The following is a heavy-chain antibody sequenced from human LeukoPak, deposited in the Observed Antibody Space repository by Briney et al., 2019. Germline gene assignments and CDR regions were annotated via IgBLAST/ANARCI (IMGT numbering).Heavy chain of an antibody. D-gene: IGHD6-19*01. CDR1: GFTVSSNY. CDR3: ARDLVAVAPLVF. CDR2: IYGGVST. Sequence: EGSLRLSCAASGFTVSSNYMSWVRQAPGKGLEWVSVIYGGVSTYYADSVKGRFTISRDNSKNTLYLQMNSLRAEDTAVYYCARDLVAVAPLVFGGQGTLVTVSS. J-gene: IGHJ4*02. V-gene: IGHV3-66*01.